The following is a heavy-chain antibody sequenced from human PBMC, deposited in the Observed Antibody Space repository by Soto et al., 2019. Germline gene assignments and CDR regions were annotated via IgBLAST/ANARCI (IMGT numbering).Heavy chain of an antibody. V-gene: IGHV3-23*01. CDR1: GFTFASYA. D-gene: IGHD2-15*01. J-gene: IGHJ4*02. Sequence: EVQLLESGGGLVQPGGSLRLSWAASGFTFASYAMGWVRQAPGKGLEWVSSISGSGGGTYYADSVKGRFTISRDSSKNTLYLQMNSFRVEDTAVYFCAKDSSLGNSSGGSCLAPDYWGQGTLVTVSS. CDR2: ISGSGGGT. CDR3: AKDSSLGNSSGGSCLAPDY.